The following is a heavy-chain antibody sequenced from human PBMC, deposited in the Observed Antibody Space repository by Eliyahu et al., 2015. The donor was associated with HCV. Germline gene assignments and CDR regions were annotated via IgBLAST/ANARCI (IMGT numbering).Heavy chain of an antibody. CDR3: ASAPVGRSESESYYYYGMDV. D-gene: IGHD4-23*01. CDR2: IIPIFGTA. V-gene: IGHV1-69*01. J-gene: IGHJ6*04. CDR1: GGTFSSYA. Sequence: SVKVSCKASGGTFSSYAISWVRQAPGQGLEWMGGIIPIFGTANYAQKFQGRVTITADESTSTAYMELSSPRSEDTAVYYCASAPVGRSESESYYYYGMDVWGKGTTVTVSS.